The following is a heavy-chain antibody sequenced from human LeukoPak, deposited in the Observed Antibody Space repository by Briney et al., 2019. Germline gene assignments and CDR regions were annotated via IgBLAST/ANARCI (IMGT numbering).Heavy chain of an antibody. CDR3: ARSPGYYYDSNGEIDY. V-gene: IGHV3-30-3*01. CDR2: ISYDGSNK. D-gene: IGHD3-22*01. J-gene: IGHJ4*02. Sequence: PGGSLRLSCAASGFTFSSYAMHWVRQAPGKGLEWVAVISYDGSNKYYADSVKGRFTISRDNSKNTLYLQMNSLRVEDTAVYYCARSPGYYYDSNGEIDYWGQGTLATVSS. CDR1: GFTFSSYA.